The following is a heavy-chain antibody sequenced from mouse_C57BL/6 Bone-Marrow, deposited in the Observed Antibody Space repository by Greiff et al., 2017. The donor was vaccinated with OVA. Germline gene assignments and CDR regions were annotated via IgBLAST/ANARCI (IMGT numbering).Heavy chain of an antibody. V-gene: IGHV1-76*01. D-gene: IGHD2-3*01. CDR2: IYPGSGNT. CDR3: ARGWAMDY. J-gene: IGHJ4*01. Sequence: QVQLKESGAELVRPGASVKLSCKASGYTFTDYYINWVKQRPGQGLEWIARIYPGSGNTYYNEKFKGKATLTAEKSSSTAYMQLSSLTSEDSAVYFCARGWAMDYWGQGTSVTVSS. CDR1: GYTFTDYY.